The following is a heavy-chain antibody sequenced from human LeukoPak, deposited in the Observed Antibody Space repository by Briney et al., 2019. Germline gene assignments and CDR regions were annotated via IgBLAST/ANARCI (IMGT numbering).Heavy chain of an antibody. V-gene: IGHV3-48*04. CDR2: ISSGSSTI. Sequence: GGSLRLSCAASGFTFSSYSMNWVRQAPGKGLEWVSYISSGSSTIYYADSVKGRFTISRDNAKNSLYLQMNSLRAEDTAVYYCARVYYDFWSDWGQGTLVTVSS. CDR3: ARVYYDFWSD. J-gene: IGHJ4*02. CDR1: GFTFSSYS. D-gene: IGHD3-3*01.